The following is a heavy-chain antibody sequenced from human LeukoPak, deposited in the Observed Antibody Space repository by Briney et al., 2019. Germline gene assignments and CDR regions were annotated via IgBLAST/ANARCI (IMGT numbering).Heavy chain of an antibody. J-gene: IGHJ3*02. CDR2: ISGSGGST. CDR3: AKGDSVVVPAAIFYSDAFDI. Sequence: GGSLRLSCAASGFTFSSYAMSWVRQAPGKGLEWVSAISGSGGSTYYADSVKGRFTISRDNSKNTLYLQMNSLRAGDTAVYYCAKGDSVVVPAAIFYSDAFDIWGQGTMVTVSS. V-gene: IGHV3-23*01. CDR1: GFTFSSYA. D-gene: IGHD2-2*01.